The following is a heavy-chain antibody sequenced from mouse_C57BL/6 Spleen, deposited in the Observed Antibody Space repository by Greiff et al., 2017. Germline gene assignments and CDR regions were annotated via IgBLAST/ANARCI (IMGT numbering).Heavy chain of an antibody. CDR3: AIPSTHYYFDY. CDR1: GYTFTSYG. Sequence: VQLQQSGAELARPGASVKLSCKASGYTFTSYGISWVKQRTGQGLEWIGEIYPRSGNTYYTAKFTGKATLTADKSSSTAYMELRSLTSEDSAVYFCAIPSTHYYFDYWGQGTTLTVAA. V-gene: IGHV1-81*01. J-gene: IGHJ2*01. D-gene: IGHD2-10*02. CDR2: IYPRSGNT.